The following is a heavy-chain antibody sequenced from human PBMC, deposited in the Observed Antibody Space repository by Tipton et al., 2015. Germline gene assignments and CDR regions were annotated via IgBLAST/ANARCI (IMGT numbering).Heavy chain of an antibody. CDR3: ARGWEHDNGDHFDY. D-gene: IGHD4-17*01. J-gene: IGHJ4*01. Sequence: SLKLSRAASGFTFYSYWMNWVRQAPGKGLEWVANIKQDGSEKNYVDSVKGRFTISRDNAKSSLYLQLNSLRPEDTAVYYCARGWEHDNGDHFDYWGHGILVTVSS. V-gene: IGHV3-7*03. CDR1: GFTFYSYW. CDR2: IKQDGSEK.